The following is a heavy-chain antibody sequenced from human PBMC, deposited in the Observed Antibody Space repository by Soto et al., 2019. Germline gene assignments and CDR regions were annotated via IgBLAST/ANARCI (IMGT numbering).Heavy chain of an antibody. CDR2: ISAYNGNT. D-gene: IGHD6-19*01. CDR1: GYTFRYSG. CDR3: ASVRYFDNSGWQVLDY. J-gene: IGHJ4*02. Sequence: ASVKVSCKASGYTFRYSGISWVRQAPGQGLEWMGWISAYNGNTNYSQKLQGRVTMTTDISTSTAYMELRSLRSDDTAVYYCASVRYFDNSGWQVLDYRGQG. V-gene: IGHV1-18*01.